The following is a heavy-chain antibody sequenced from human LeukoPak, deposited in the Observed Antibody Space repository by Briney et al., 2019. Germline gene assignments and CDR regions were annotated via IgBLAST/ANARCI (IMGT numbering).Heavy chain of an antibody. J-gene: IGHJ4*02. CDR1: GGSISSGGYS. V-gene: IGHV4-61*08. CDR2: IYYSGSGST. Sequence: SETLSLTCAVSGGSISSGGYSWSWIRQPPGKGLEWIGYIYYSGSGSTNYNPSLKSRVTISVDTSKNQFSLKLSSVTAADTAVYYCARGEYSGSDWGQGTLVTVSS. D-gene: IGHD1-1*01. CDR3: ARGEYSGSD.